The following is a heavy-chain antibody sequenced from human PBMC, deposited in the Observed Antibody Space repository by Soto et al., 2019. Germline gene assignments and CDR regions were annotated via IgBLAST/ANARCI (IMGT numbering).Heavy chain of an antibody. CDR2: IYSGGST. CDR3: AREDPRYCSGGSCYYYYGMDV. CDR1: GFTVSSNY. J-gene: IGHJ6*02. V-gene: IGHV3-66*01. Sequence: GGSLRLSCAASGFTVSSNYMSWVRQAPGKGLEWVSVIYSGGSTYYADSVKGRFTISRDNSKNTLYPQMNSLRAEDTAVYYCAREDPRYCSGGSCYYYYGMDVWGQGTTVTVSS. D-gene: IGHD2-15*01.